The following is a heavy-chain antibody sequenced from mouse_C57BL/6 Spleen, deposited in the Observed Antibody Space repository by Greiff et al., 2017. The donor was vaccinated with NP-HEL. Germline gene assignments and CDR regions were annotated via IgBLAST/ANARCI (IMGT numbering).Heavy chain of an antibody. Sequence: QVQLKQPGAELVMPGASVKLSCKASGYTFTSYWMHWVKQRPGQGLEWIGEIDPSDSYTNYNQNFKGKSTLTVDKSSSTAYMQLSSLTSEDSAVYYCARGGGSSYRFAYWGQGTLVTVSA. V-gene: IGHV1-69*01. CDR2: IDPSDSYT. CDR3: ARGGGSSYRFAY. D-gene: IGHD1-1*01. J-gene: IGHJ3*01. CDR1: GYTFTSYW.